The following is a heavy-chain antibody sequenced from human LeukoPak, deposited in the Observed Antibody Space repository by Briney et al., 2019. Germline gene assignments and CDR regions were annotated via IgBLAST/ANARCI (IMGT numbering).Heavy chain of an antibody. CDR3: ARDIEAAGLFLDY. J-gene: IGHJ4*02. CDR2: MEYDGSEK. V-gene: IGHV3-7*01. Sequence: GGSLRLSCAASGFTFSSYWMSWVRQAPGKGLEWVANMEYDGSEKYYVDSVKGRFTISRDNAKNSLYLQMNSLRAEDTAVYYCARDIEAAGLFLDYWGQGTLVTVSS. D-gene: IGHD6-13*01. CDR1: GFTFSSYW.